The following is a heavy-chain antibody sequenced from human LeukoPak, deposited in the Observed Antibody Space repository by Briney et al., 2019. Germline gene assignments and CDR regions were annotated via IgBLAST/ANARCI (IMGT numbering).Heavy chain of an antibody. CDR3: ARDYGDYCFDY. D-gene: IGHD4-17*01. CDR2: IYYSGST. V-gene: IGHV4-39*07. CDR1: GGSLSSSSYY. J-gene: IGHJ4*02. Sequence: PSETLSLTCTVSGGSLSSSSYYWGWLRRPPGKGLEWIGSIYYSGSTYYNPSLKSRLTISVDTSKNQFSLKLSSVTAADTAMYYCARDYGDYCFDYWGQGTLVTVSS.